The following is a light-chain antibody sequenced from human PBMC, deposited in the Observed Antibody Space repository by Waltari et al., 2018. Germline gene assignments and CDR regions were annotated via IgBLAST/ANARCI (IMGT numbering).Light chain of an antibody. Sequence: DIVMTQSPDSLAVSLGGRATIHCKSSQSVLFTSNSKNYFAWYQQKPGQPPKLLIYWASTRASGVPDRFSGSGSGTDFTLTISSLQAEDVAVYYCQHYYTPSYTFGQGTKLEIK. J-gene: IGKJ2*01. V-gene: IGKV4-1*01. CDR3: QHYYTPSYT. CDR1: QSVLFTSNSKNY. CDR2: WAS.